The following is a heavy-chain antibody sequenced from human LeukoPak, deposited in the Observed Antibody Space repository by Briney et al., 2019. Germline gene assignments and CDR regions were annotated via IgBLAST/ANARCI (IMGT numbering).Heavy chain of an antibody. Sequence: GGSLRLSCAASGFTFSSYWMSWVRQAPGKGLEWVANIKQDGSEKYYVDSVKGRFTISRDNAKSSLYLQMNSLRAEDTAVYYCARASPYYDYVWGSYRYYFDYWSQGTLVTVSS. CDR1: GFTFSSYW. V-gene: IGHV3-7*01. D-gene: IGHD3-16*02. CDR3: ARASPYYDYVWGSYRYYFDY. CDR2: IKQDGSEK. J-gene: IGHJ4*02.